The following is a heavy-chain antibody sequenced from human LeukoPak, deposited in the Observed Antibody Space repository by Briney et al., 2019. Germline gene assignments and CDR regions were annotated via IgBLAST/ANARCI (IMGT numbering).Heavy chain of an antibody. CDR2: IYHSGST. CDR3: ARADLYYDILTGCWFDP. D-gene: IGHD3-9*01. CDR1: GYSISSGYY. Sequence: PSETLSLTCAVSGYSISSGYYWGWIRQPPGKGLEWIGSIYHSGSTYYNPSLKSRVTISVDTSKNQFSLKLSSVIAADTAVYYCARADLYYDILTGCWFDPWGQGTLVTVSS. J-gene: IGHJ5*02. V-gene: IGHV4-38-2*01.